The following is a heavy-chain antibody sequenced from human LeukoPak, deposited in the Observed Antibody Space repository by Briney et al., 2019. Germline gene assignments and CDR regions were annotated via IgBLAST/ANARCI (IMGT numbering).Heavy chain of an antibody. CDR3: ARVNTAIGYFDY. CDR1: GYTFTSYG. V-gene: IGHV1-18*01. CDR2: ISAYNGNT. D-gene: IGHD5-18*01. J-gene: IGHJ4*02. Sequence: ASVKVSCKASGYTFTSYGMSWVRQAPGQGLEWMGWISAYNGNTNYAQKLQGRVTMTTDTSTSTAYMELRSLRSDDTAVYYCARVNTAIGYFDYWGQGTLVTVSS.